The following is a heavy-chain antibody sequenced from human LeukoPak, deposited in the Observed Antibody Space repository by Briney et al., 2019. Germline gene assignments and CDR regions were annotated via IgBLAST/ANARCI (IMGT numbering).Heavy chain of an antibody. Sequence: TAGSLRLSCAASEFTFSNYAMKWVRQAPGKGLEWVSAISGSGGGTYYADSVKGRFTISRDNSKNTLYLQMNSLRAEDTAVYFCVASSCGGDCYSGLDNWGQGTLVTVSS. CDR3: VASSCGGDCYSGLDN. CDR2: ISGSGGGT. V-gene: IGHV3-23*01. CDR1: EFTFSNYA. D-gene: IGHD2-21*02. J-gene: IGHJ4*02.